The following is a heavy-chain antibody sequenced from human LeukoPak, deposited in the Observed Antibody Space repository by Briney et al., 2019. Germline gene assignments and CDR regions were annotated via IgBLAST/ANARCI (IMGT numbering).Heavy chain of an antibody. D-gene: IGHD2-2*01. CDR3: ARDVERYCSRASCPYFDH. CDR2: IKQDGSEK. CDR1: GFTFSTYW. Sequence: PGGSLRLSCAASGFTFSTYWMSWVRQAPGKGLEWVANIKQDGSEKNYLDSVKGRFTISRDNAKNSLYLLMDSLRAEDTAVYYCARDVERYCSRASCPYFDHWGQGTLVTVSS. J-gene: IGHJ4*02. V-gene: IGHV3-7*01.